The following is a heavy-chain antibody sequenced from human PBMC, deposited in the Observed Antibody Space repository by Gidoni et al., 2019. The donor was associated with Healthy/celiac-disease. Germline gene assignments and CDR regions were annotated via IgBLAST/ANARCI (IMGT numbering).Heavy chain of an antibody. D-gene: IGHD2-2*01. J-gene: IGHJ4*02. CDR2: ISGSGGST. CDR3: AKDEDIVVVPAAPFDY. Sequence: EVQLLESGGGLVQPGGSLRLSCAASGFTFSSSAMSWVRQAPGKGLEWVSAISGSGGSTYYADSVKGRFTISRDNSKNTLYLQMNSLRAEDTAVYYCAKDEDIVVVPAAPFDYWGQGTLVTVSS. V-gene: IGHV3-23*01. CDR1: GFTFSSSA.